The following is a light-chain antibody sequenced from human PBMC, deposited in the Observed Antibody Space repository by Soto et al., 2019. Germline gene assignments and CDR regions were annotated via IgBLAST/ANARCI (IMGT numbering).Light chain of an antibody. CDR2: STS. V-gene: IGLV7-43*01. J-gene: IGLJ2*01. Sequence: QTVVTQEPSLTVSPGGTVTLTCASSTGAVTSAYYPNWFQQKPGQAPRSLTYSTSNKHSWTPARFSGSLLGGKAALTLSGVQPEDEAEYYCLLYYGGAVVFGGGTKLTVL. CDR1: TGAVTSAYY. CDR3: LLYYGGAVV.